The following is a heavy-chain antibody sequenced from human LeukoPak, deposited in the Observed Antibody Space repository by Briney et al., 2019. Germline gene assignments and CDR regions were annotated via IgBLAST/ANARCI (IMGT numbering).Heavy chain of an antibody. CDR3: ATIGYSSGWYYFDY. V-gene: IGHV1-2*02. J-gene: IGHJ4*02. D-gene: IGHD6-19*01. CDR1: GYTFTGYY. CDR2: INPNSGGT. Sequence: ASVKVSCKASGYTFTGYYMHWVRQAPGQGLEWMGWINPNSGGTNYAQKFQGRVTMTRDTSISIAYMELSRLRSDDTAVYYCATIGYSSGWYYFDYWGQGTLVTVSS.